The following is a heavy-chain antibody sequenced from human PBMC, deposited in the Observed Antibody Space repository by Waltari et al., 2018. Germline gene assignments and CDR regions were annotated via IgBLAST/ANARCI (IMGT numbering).Heavy chain of an antibody. J-gene: IGHJ6*03. CDR1: GGSLSPTPYY. CDR3: ARQATDTYYYYYMDV. D-gene: IGHD2-21*02. CDR2: ISYSGST. V-gene: IGHV4-39*01. Sequence: QLQLQESGPGLVKPSEPLSLTCPVSGGSLSPTPYYSGWHRQPPGKGLACVGSISYSGSTSYNPSLNSRVTMSVDTSKNQFSLKLNSVTAADTAVYYCARQATDTYYYYYMDVWGKGTTVTVSS.